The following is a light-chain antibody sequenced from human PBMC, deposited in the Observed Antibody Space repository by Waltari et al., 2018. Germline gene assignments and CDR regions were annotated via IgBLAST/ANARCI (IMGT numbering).Light chain of an antibody. CDR1: QDISNY. CDR3: QQYDDLPLT. J-gene: IGKJ4*01. V-gene: IGKV1-33*01. CDR2: DAS. Sequence: QMPQSPSSLSASVGDRVTITCQASQDISNYVNWYQQKPGKAPKLLIYDASNLQTGVPSRFSGSGSGTDFTFTISSLQPEDIATFYCQQYDDLPLTFGGGTKVEIK.